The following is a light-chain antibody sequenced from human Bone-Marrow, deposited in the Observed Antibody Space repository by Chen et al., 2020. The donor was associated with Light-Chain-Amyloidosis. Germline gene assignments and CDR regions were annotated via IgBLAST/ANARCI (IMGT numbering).Light chain of an antibody. V-gene: IGLV3-25*03. CDR2: RDT. J-gene: IGLJ2*01. CDR1: DLPTKY. Sequence: SYELTQPPSVSVSPGQTARITCSGDDLPTKYAYWYQQKPGQSPVLVIHRDTERPTGISGRFAGSSSGTTATLTIRGVQAEDEADYHCQSADSSGTYEGIFGGGTKLTVL. CDR3: QSADSSGTYEGI.